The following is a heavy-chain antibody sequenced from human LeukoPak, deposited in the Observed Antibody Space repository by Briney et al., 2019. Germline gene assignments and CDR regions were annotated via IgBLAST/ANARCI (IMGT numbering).Heavy chain of an antibody. CDR2: ISGSGGST. V-gene: IGHV3-23*01. D-gene: IGHD3-22*01. J-gene: IGHJ4*02. CDR1: GFTFSSYA. CDR3: AKAKLYYYDSSGYDY. Sequence: GGSLRFSCAASGFTFSSYAMSWVRQAPGKGLEWVSAISGSGGSTYYADSVKGRFTISRDNSKNTLYLQMNSLRAEDTAVYYCAKAKLYYYDSSGYDYWGQGTLVTVSS.